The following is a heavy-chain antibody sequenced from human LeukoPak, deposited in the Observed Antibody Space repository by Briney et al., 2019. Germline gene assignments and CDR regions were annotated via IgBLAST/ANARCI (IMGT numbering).Heavy chain of an antibody. CDR1: GYTFTSYG. J-gene: IGHJ5*02. CDR3: ARNGVSSWRLNWFDP. Sequence: VASVKVSCKASGYTFTSYGISWVRQAPGQGLEWMGWISAYNGNTNYAQKLQGRVTMTTDTSTSTAYMELRSLRSDDTAVYYCARNGVSSWRLNWFDPWGQGTLVTVSS. CDR2: ISAYNGNT. D-gene: IGHD6-13*01. V-gene: IGHV1-18*01.